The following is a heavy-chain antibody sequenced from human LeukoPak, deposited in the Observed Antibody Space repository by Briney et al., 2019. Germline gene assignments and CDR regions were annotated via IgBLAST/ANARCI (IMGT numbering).Heavy chain of an antibody. CDR1: GGSFSGYY. CDR3: ARTRYYYNSRNYGAPYYFDY. D-gene: IGHD3-10*01. Sequence: SETLSLTCAVYGGSFSGYYWSWIRQPPGKGLEWIGEINHSGSTNYNPSLKSRVTISVDTSKNQFSLKLSSVTAADTAVYYCARTRYYYNSRNYGAPYYFDYWGQGTLVTVSS. V-gene: IGHV4-34*01. J-gene: IGHJ4*02. CDR2: INHSGST.